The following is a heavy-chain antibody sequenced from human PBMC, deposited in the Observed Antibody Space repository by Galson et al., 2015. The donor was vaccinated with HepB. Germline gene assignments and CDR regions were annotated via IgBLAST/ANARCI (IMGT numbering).Heavy chain of an antibody. V-gene: IGHV1-46*01. CDR1: GYTFTSYY. D-gene: IGHD6-13*01. CDR2: INPSGGST. J-gene: IGHJ5*02. Sequence: SVKVSCKASGYTFTSYYMHWVRQAPGQGLEWMGIINPSGGSTSYAQKFQGRVTMTRDTSTSTVYMELSSLRSEDTAVYYCARWVTSGIAAAGPYPHWGFDPWGQGTLVTVSS. CDR3: ARWVTSGIAAAGPYPHWGFDP.